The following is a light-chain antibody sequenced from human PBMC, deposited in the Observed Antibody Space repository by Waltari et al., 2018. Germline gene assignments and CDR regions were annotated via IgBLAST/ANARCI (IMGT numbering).Light chain of an antibody. V-gene: IGKV3-20*01. CDR2: DAS. CDR3: QHYVRLPVT. J-gene: IGKJ1*01. CDR1: QSFTRY. Sequence: EFVLTQSPDTLSLSPGERATLSCRASQSFTRYLAWYQHKPGQAPRLLIYDASTRAAGIADRFSGSGFGTDFTLTISRLEPEDSAVYYCQHYVRLPVTFGQGTKVEIK.